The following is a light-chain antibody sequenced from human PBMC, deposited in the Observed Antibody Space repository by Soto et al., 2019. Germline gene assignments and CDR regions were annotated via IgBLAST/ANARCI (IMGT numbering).Light chain of an antibody. CDR2: GAS. J-gene: IGKJ1*01. V-gene: IGKV3-15*01. CDR1: QSVSSN. CDR3: QQYNNWPPRT. Sequence: EIVMTQSPATLSLSPGERATLSCRASQSVSSNLAWYQQKHGQAPRLLIYGASTRATGIPARFSGSGSGTEFTLTISSLQYEDFAVYYCQQYNNWPPRTFGQGTKVEIK.